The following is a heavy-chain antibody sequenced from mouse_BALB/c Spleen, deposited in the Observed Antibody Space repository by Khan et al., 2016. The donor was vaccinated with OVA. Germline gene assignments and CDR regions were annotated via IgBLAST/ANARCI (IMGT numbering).Heavy chain of an antibody. CDR2: INSGGDTT. J-gene: IGHJ1*01. V-gene: IGHV5-12-1*01. CDR1: GFTFSSYD. CDR3: TRRPGYFDV. Sequence: EVELVESGGGLVKPGGSLKLSCTASGFTFSSYDMSWVRQTPEKRLEWVAYINSGGDTTYSPDTVKGRFTISRANAKNTLYLQMSSLKSEDTARYYCTRRPGYFDVWGAGTTVTVTS.